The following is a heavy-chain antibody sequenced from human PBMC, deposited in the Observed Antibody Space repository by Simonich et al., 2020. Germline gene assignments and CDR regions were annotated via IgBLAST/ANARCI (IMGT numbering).Heavy chain of an antibody. CDR2: IKQNGREK. V-gene: IGHV3-7*01. CDR3: ARDREVYGSGSYYNY. Sequence: EVQLVESGGGLVQPGGSLRLSCAAYGFTFSSYWMSWVPQAPGKGLEWEANIKQNGREKYYVDSVKGRFTISRDNAKNSLYLQMNSLRAEDTAVYYCARDREVYGSGSYYNYWGQGTLVTVSS. J-gene: IGHJ4*02. D-gene: IGHD3-10*01. CDR1: GFTFSSYW.